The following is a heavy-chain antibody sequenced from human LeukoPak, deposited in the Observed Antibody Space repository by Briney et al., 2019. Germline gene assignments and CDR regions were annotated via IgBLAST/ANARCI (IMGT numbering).Heavy chain of an antibody. D-gene: IGHD5-12*01. V-gene: IGHV1-2*02. Sequence: ASVKVSCKASGYTFTGYYMHWVRQAPGQGLEWMGWINPNSGGTNYAQKFQGKVTMTRDTSISTAYMELSRLRSDDTAVYYCARGLNSGYDIRGWFDPWGQGTLVTVSS. CDR1: GYTFTGYY. CDR3: ARGLNSGYDIRGWFDP. CDR2: INPNSGGT. J-gene: IGHJ5*02.